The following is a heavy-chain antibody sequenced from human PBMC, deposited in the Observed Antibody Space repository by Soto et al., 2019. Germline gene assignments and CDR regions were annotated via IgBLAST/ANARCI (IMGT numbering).Heavy chain of an antibody. CDR1: GYTFTSYA. Sequence: QVQLVQSGAEVKKPGASVKVSCKASGYTFTSYAMHWVRQAPGQRLEWMGWINAGNGNTKYSQKFQGRVTITRDTSASTAYMELSSLRSEDTAVYYCARDFRGHYYDYYMDVWGKGTTVTVSS. V-gene: IGHV1-3*01. CDR2: INAGNGNT. CDR3: ARDFRGHYYDYYMDV. J-gene: IGHJ6*03.